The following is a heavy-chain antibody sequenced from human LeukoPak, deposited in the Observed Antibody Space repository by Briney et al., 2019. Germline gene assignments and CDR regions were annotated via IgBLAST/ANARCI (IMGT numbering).Heavy chain of an antibody. D-gene: IGHD5-24*01. CDR3: ARYRGTGYSRGGYFDF. Sequence: GGSLRLSCAASGFTFSTYGMHWVRQAPGKGLEWVIFMWYDGRDAYYANSVRGRFTLPRDRSKNTLYLQMNSLRAEDTAVYYGARYRGTGYSRGGYFDFWGQGTLVTVSS. J-gene: IGHJ4*02. CDR2: MWYDGRDA. V-gene: IGHV3-33*01. CDR1: GFTFSTYG.